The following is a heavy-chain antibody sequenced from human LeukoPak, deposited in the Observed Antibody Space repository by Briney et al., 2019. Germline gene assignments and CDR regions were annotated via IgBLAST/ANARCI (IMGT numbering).Heavy chain of an antibody. CDR1: GFTFSSHS. D-gene: IGHD2-2*03. CDR3: ARDPLDISRWTNAFDI. J-gene: IGHJ3*02. Sequence: GGSLRLSCAASGFTFSSHSMNWVRQAPGKGLEWVSSISGSSSYIYYADSVKGRFTISRDNSKNTLYLQMNGLRPEDTAVYYCARDPLDISRWTNAFDIWGQGTMVTVSS. CDR2: ISGSSSYI. V-gene: IGHV3-21*01.